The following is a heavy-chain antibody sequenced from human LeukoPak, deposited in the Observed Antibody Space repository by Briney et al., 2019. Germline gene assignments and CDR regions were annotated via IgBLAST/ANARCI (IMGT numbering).Heavy chain of an antibody. D-gene: IGHD3-3*01. CDR2: IYYSGST. CDR3: ARVVDDFWSGYYCYFDY. CDR1: GGSISSYY. J-gene: IGHJ4*02. V-gene: IGHV4-59*01. Sequence: SETLSLTCTVSGGSISSYYWSWIRQPPGKGLEWIGYIYYSGSTNYNPSLKSRVTISVDTSKNQFSLKLSSVTAADTAVYYCARVVDDFWSGYYCYFDYWGQGTLVTVSS.